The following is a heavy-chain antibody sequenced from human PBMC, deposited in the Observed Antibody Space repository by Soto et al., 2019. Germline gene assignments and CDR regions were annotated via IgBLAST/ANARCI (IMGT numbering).Heavy chain of an antibody. CDR3: ARTNRIRRGVYYFDY. Sequence: PSETLSLTCAVSGGSISSSNWWSWVRQPPGKGLEWIGEIYHSGSTNYNPSLKSRVTISVDKSKNQFSLKLSSVTAADTAVYYCARTNRIRRGVYYFDYWGQGTLVTVSS. V-gene: IGHV4-4*02. J-gene: IGHJ4*02. CDR1: GGSISSSNW. D-gene: IGHD3-10*01. CDR2: IYHSGST.